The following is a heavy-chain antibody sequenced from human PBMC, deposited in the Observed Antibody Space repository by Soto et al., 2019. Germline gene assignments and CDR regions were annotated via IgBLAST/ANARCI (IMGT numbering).Heavy chain of an antibody. V-gene: IGHV3-30*18. Sequence: GGSLRLSCAASGFTFRSHGMHWVRQAPGKGLEWVAVMPFDGRNDKFYSDSVKGRFTASRDNSKNTVYLQMNSLRAEDTAIYYCAKSPKVISTSFDYWGQGSLVTVSS. CDR1: GFTFRSHG. CDR3: AKSPKVISTSFDY. D-gene: IGHD3-22*01. J-gene: IGHJ4*02. CDR2: MPFDGRNDK.